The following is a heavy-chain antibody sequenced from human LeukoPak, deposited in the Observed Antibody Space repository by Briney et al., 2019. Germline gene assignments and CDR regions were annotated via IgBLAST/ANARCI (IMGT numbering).Heavy chain of an antibody. V-gene: IGHV4-39*07. CDR1: GGSISSSSYY. J-gene: IGHJ5*02. CDR2: IYYSGST. CDR3: ARGGYYGSGNDFRFDP. Sequence: SETLSLTCTVSGGSISSSSYYWGWIRQPPGKGLEWIGSIYYSGSTYYNPSLKSRVTISVDTSKNQFSLKLSSVTAADTAVYYCARGGYYGSGNDFRFDPWGQGTLVAVSS. D-gene: IGHD3-10*01.